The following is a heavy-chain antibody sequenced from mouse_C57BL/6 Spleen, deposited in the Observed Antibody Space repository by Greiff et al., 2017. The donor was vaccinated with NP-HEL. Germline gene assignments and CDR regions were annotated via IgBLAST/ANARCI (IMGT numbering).Heavy chain of an antibody. CDR2: IDPSDSYT. D-gene: IGHD1-1*02. J-gene: IGHJ2*01. V-gene: IGHV1-50*01. CDR3: ARGGGYGKYYFDY. Sequence: QVQLQQPGAELVKPGASVKLSCKASGYTFTSYWMQWVKQRPGQGLEWIGEIDPSDSYTNYNQKFKGKATLTVDTSSSTAYMQLSSLTSEDSAVYYCARGGGYGKYYFDYWGQGTTLTVSS. CDR1: GYTFTSYW.